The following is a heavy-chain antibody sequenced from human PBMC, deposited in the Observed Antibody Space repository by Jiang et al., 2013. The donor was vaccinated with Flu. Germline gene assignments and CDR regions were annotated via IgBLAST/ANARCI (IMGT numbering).Heavy chain of an antibody. CDR3: ARNSFVNPGGQGLSLLFDH. V-gene: IGHV3-48*03. CDR2: ISSSGTII. Sequence: VQLVESGGGLVQPGGSLRLSCAASGFTFNAYEMNWVRQAPGNGLEWLSYISSSGTIIYYADSVKGRFTISRDNAKNSLYLQMNSLRVEDMAVYYCARNSFVNPGGQGLSLLFDHWGQGTLVTVSS. CDR1: GFTFNAYE. J-gene: IGHJ4*02. D-gene: IGHD2/OR15-2a*01.